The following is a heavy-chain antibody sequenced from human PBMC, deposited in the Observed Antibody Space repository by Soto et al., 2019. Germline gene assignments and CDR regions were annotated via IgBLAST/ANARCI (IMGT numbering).Heavy chain of an antibody. J-gene: IGHJ4*02. CDR3: ARDEGIRGFDS. Sequence: QVQLVQSGDEVKKSGASVKVSCKASGYSFSNYGISWVRQAPGQGLEWMGWVSGYNGLTAYAQNLQGRVTMTIDTATRTVFMELTSLRSNDTAVDYCARDEGIRGFDSWGQGTLVTVSS. CDR1: GYSFSNYG. CDR2: VSGYNGLT. V-gene: IGHV1-18*04. D-gene: IGHD3-10*01.